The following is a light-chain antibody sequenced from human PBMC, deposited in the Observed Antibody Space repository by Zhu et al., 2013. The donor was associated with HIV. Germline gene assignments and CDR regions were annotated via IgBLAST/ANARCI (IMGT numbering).Light chain of an antibody. CDR2: AAS. V-gene: IGKV3-15*01. CDR3: QQHKDWPPS. CDR1: QSVERD. Sequence: EVVLTQSPDTLSVSPGEKAIVSCRASQSVERDLAWYQHKPGQAPRLLIFAASTRATGVPGRFSGSGSGTEFTLTISSLESEDFAVYYCQQHKDWPPSFGQGTKLEI. J-gene: IGKJ2*03.